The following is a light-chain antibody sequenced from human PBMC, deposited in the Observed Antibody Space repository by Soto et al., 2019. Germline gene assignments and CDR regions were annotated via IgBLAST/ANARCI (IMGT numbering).Light chain of an antibody. V-gene: IGLV1-51*01. CDR2: DNN. Sequence: TQPPSVSAAPRQKVTISCSGSSSNIRNNYVSWYQQLPGTAPKLLIYDNNKRPSGIPDRFSGSKSGTSATLGITGLQTGDEADYYCGTWDSSLSAYVFGTGTKVTVL. J-gene: IGLJ1*01. CDR3: GTWDSSLSAYV. CDR1: SSNIRNNY.